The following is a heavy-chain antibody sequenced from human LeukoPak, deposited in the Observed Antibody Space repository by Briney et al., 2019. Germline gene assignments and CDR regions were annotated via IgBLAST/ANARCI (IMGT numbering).Heavy chain of an antibody. V-gene: IGHV3-21*01. CDR3: ARVSTAAAAAFDY. CDR1: GFTFSSYS. CDR2: ISSSSSYI. Sequence: GGSLRLSCAASGFTFSSYSMNWVRQAPGKGLKWVSSISSSSSYIYYADSVKGRFTISRDNAKNSLYLQMNSLRAEDTAVYYCARVSTAAAAAFDYWGQGTLVTVSS. J-gene: IGHJ4*02. D-gene: IGHD6-13*01.